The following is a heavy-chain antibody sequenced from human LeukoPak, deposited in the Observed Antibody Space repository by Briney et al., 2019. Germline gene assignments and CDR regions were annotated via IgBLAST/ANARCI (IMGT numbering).Heavy chain of an antibody. V-gene: IGHV3-33*06. J-gene: IGHJ4*02. CDR3: AKDRETYEYTFDY. CDR2: MWYDGSKD. Sequence: PGGSLRLSCAASGFSFSTYGIHWVRQAPGKGLEWVAVMWYDGSKDYYADSVKGRFTISRDTSKNTLYLQMNNRRAEDTAVYYCAKDRETYEYTFDYWGQGTLVTVSS. CDR1: GFSFSTYG. D-gene: IGHD6-6*01.